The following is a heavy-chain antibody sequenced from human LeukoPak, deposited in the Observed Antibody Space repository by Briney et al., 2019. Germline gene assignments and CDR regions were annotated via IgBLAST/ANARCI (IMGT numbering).Heavy chain of an antibody. CDR3: ARNPPGVGYCSSTSCSKNFDY. CDR1: GGSFSGDY. CDR2: INHSGST. V-gene: IGHV4-34*01. D-gene: IGHD2-2*01. J-gene: IGHJ4*02. Sequence: ASETLSLTCAVYGGSFSGDYWSWIRQPPGKGLEWIGEINHSGSTNYNPSLKSRVTISVDTSKNQFSLKLSSVTAADTAVYYCARNPPGVGYCSSTSCSKNFDYWGQGTLVTVSS.